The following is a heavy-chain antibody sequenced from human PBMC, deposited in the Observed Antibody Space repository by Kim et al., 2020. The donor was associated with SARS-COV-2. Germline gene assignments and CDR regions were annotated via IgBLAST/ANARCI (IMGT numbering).Heavy chain of an antibody. D-gene: IGHD6-19*01. Sequence: SETLSLTCAVYGGSFSGYYWSWIRQPPGKGLEWIGEINHSGSTNYNPSLKSRVTISVDTSKNQFSLKLSSVTAADTAVYYCAGAGTVAGRIGGGDYWGQGTLVTVSS. CDR2: INHSGST. V-gene: IGHV4-34*01. CDR3: AGAGTVAGRIGGGDY. CDR1: GGSFSGYY. J-gene: IGHJ4*02.